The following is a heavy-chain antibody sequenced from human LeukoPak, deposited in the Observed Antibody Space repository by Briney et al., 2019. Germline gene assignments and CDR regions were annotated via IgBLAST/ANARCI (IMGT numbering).Heavy chain of an antibody. CDR2: IFASGST. CDR1: GGSISSDY. V-gene: IGHV4-4*08. D-gene: IGHD5-24*01. J-gene: IGHJ4*02. Sequence: SETLSLTCTVSGGSISSDYWTWIRQPPGKGLEWVGYIFASGSTNSNPSPKSRATISLDTSKNQFSLKLSSVTAADTAVYYCVRRTFLRRANYNYYFFDYWAQGILVSVSS. CDR3: VRRTFLRRANYNYYFFDY.